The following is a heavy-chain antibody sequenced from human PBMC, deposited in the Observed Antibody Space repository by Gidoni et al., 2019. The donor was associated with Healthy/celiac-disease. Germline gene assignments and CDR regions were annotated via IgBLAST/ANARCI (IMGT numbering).Heavy chain of an antibody. CDR1: GFSRSTSGVG. Sequence: QIPLKESGPTLVKTTQTLTLTCTFSGFSRSTSGVGVGWIRQPPLTALEWLALISWTDDKHYSPSLQRRLTITKHTSKSQVVLTMTNMDPLDTATYYCSHRRGGGATFYFDYWVQGTLVTVSS. J-gene: IGHJ4*02. D-gene: IGHD1-26*01. V-gene: IGHV2-5*01. CDR2: ISWTDDK. CDR3: SHRRGGGATFYFDY.